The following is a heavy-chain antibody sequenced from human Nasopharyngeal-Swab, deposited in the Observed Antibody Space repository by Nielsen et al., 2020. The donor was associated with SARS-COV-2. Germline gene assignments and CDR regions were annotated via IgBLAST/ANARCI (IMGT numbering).Heavy chain of an antibody. CDR2: ISGIGDRT. J-gene: IGHJ4*02. D-gene: IGHD2-2*01. CDR3: SPLLSCTSTSCYAFDY. CDR1: GFTFTTYA. V-gene: IGHV3-23*01. Sequence: GGSLRLSCTASGFTFTTYAMSWVRQAPGKGLEWVSAISGIGDRTYYADSVQGRFTISRDNSKNTLYLQLNILISSSSAFFFFSPLLSCTSTSCYAFDYWGQGTLVTVSS.